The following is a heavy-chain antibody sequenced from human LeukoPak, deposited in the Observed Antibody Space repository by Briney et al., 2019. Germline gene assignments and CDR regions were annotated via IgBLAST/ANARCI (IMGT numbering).Heavy chain of an antibody. V-gene: IGHV3-9*01. CDR2: ISWNSGSI. J-gene: IGHJ4*02. CDR1: GFTFDDYA. CDR3: ARSRIPASGGYFDY. D-gene: IGHD2-8*02. Sequence: PGGSLRLSCAASGFTFDDYAMHWVRQAPGKGLEWVSGISWNSGSIGYADSVKGRFTISRDNAKNSLYLQMNSLRAEDTAVYYCARSRIPASGGYFDYWGQGTLVTVSS.